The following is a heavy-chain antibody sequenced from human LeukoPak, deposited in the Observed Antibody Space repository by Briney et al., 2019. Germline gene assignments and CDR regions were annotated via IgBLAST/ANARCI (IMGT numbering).Heavy chain of an antibody. D-gene: IGHD1-1*01. Sequence: SETLSLTCTVSGGSISSSSYYWGWIRQPPGKGLEWIVSIYYSGSTYYNPSLKSRVTISVDTSKNQFSLKLSSVTAAGTAVYYCARGWNGIVWFDPWGQGTLVTVSS. CDR1: GGSISSSSYY. CDR3: ARGWNGIVWFDP. CDR2: IYYSGST. J-gene: IGHJ5*02. V-gene: IGHV4-39*07.